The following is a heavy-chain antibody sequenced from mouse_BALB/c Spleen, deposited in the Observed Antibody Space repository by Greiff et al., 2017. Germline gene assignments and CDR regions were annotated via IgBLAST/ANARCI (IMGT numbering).Heavy chain of an antibody. J-gene: IGHJ3*01. Sequence: EVKLMESGPELEKPGASVKISCKASGYSFTGYNMNWVKQSNGKSLEWIGNIDPYYGGTSYNQKFKGKATLTVDKSSSTAYMQLKSLTSEDSAVYYCARRGMGGTPFAYWGQGTLVTVSA. V-gene: IGHV1-39*01. CDR3: ARRGMGGTPFAY. CDR2: IDPYYGGT. CDR1: GYSFTGYN. D-gene: IGHD2-14*01.